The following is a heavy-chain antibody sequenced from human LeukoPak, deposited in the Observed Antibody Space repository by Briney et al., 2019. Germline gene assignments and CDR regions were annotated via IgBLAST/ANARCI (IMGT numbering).Heavy chain of an antibody. V-gene: IGHV3-7*01. Sequence: HPGGSLRLSCAASGFTFSSYWMSWVRQAPGKGLEWVANIKQDGSEKFYVDSVKGRFTISRDNAKSSLYLQMNSLRAEDTALYYCARVRAAATDYWGQGTLVTVSS. CDR3: ARVRAAATDY. D-gene: IGHD2-15*01. CDR1: GFTFSSYW. CDR2: IKQDGSEK. J-gene: IGHJ4*02.